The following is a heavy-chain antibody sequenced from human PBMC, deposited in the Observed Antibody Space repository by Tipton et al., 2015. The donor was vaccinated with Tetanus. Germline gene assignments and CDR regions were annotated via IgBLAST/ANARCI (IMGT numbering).Heavy chain of an antibody. D-gene: IGHD6-19*01. CDR2: IYYKGST. CDR1: GGSVNSGTYY. J-gene: IGHJ4*02. CDR3: ARGPSYSGAWYHY. V-gene: IGHV4-61*01. Sequence: LACSVSGGSVNSGTYYWGWLRQPPGKGLEWIGYIYYKGSTNYNPSLRSRVTISIDTSSNQFSLKLTSVTPADTAIYYCARGPSYSGAWYHYWGQGAMVTVSP.